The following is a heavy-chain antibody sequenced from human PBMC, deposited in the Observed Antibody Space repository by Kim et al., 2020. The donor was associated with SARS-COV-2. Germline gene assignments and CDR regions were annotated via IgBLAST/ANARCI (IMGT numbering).Heavy chain of an antibody. J-gene: IGHJ6*02. V-gene: IGHV4-59*01. D-gene: IGHD6-13*01. CDR3: ARESQQLYYYYGMDV. Sequence: PSLKSRVTISVDTSKNQFSLKLSSVTAADTAVYYCARESQQLYYYYGMDVWGQGTTVTVSS.